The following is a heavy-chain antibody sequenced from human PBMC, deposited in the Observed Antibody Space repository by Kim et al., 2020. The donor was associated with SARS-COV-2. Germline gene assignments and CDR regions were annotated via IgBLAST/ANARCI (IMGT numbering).Heavy chain of an antibody. CDR3: ARGRGIELLWFGELLIGWFDP. J-gene: IGHJ5*02. V-gene: IGHV3-30*04. Sequence: GGSLRLSCAASGFTFSSYAMHWVRQAPGKGLEWVAVISYDGSNKYYADSVKGRFTISRDNSKNTLYLQMNSLRAEDTAVYYCARGRGIELLWFGELLIGWFDPWGQGTLVTVSS. CDR1: GFTFSSYA. D-gene: IGHD3-10*01. CDR2: ISYDGSNK.